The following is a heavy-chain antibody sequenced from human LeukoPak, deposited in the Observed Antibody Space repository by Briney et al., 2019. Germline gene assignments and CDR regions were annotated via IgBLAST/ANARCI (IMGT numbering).Heavy chain of an antibody. J-gene: IGHJ6*03. Sequence: GGSLRLSCAASGFTFSSYSMNWVRQAPGKGLEWVSPISSSSSYIYYADSVKGRFTISRDNAKNSLYLQMNSLRAEDTAVYYCAREMGAVFGVVITRYMDVWGKGTTVTVSS. D-gene: IGHD3-3*01. V-gene: IGHV3-21*01. CDR2: ISSSSSYI. CDR3: AREMGAVFGVVITRYMDV. CDR1: GFTFSSYS.